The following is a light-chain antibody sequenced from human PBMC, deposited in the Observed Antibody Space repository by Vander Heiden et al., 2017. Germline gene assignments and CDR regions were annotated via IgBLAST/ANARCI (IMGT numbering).Light chain of an antibody. J-gene: IGLJ2*01. CDR2: QDD. V-gene: IGLV3-1*01. Sequence: SYELTQPPPVSVSPGQTASITCSGDKVEEKYVSWYQQKAGQSPVLVIYQDDKRSSGFPERFSGSNSRNTATLTISGTQAMDEADYYCQAWDNSVIFGGGTKLTVL. CDR3: QAWDNSVI. CDR1: KVEEKY.